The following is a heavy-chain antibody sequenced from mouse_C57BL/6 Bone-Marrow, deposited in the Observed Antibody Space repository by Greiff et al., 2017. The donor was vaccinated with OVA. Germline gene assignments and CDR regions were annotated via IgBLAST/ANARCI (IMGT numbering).Heavy chain of an antibody. V-gene: IGHV8-8*01. D-gene: IGHD1-1*01. CDR1: GFSLSTFGMG. Sequence: QVTLKESGPGILQPSQTLSLSCSFSGFSLSTFGMGVGWIRQPSGNGLEWLAHIWWVDAKYYNPALKSRLTISKDTSKNQVFLNSANVDTADTAKYYCALMPLRPYFDYWGQGTTLTVSA. CDR2: IWWVDAK. J-gene: IGHJ2*01. CDR3: ALMPLRPYFDY.